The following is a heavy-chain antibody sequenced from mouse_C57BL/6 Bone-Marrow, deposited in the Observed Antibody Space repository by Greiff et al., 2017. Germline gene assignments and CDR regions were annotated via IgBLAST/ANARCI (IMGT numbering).Heavy chain of an antibody. CDR3: ALRFPRYFDV. CDR1: GYTFTDYN. CDR2: INPNNGGT. Sequence: EVHLVESGPELVKPGASVKMSCKASGYTFTDYNMHWVKQSHGKSLEWIGYINPNNGGTSYNQKFKGKATLTVNKSSSTAYMELRSLTSEDSAVYYCALRFPRYFDVWGTGTTVTVSS. V-gene: IGHV1-22*01. D-gene: IGHD1-1*01. J-gene: IGHJ1*03.